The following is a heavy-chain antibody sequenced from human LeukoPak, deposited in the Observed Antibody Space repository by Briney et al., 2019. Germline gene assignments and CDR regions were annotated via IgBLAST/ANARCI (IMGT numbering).Heavy chain of an antibody. D-gene: IGHD3-22*01. V-gene: IGHV3-30*02. CDR3: AKVLWAYDSSATDY. Sequence: AGGSLRLSCAASGFTFSSYGMHWVRQAPGKGLEWVAFIRYDGSNKYYADSVKGRFTISRDNSKNTLYLQMNSLRAEDTAVYYCAKVLWAYDSSATDYWGQGTLVTVSS. J-gene: IGHJ4*02. CDR1: GFTFSSYG. CDR2: IRYDGSNK.